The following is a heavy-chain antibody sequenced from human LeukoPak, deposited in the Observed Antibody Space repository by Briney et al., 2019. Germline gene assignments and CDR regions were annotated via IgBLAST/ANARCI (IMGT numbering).Heavy chain of an antibody. CDR2: IYYSGST. CDR1: GGSISSGGYY. V-gene: IGHV4-31*03. Sequence: PSETLSLTCTVSGGSISSGGYYWTWIRQHPGKGLEWIGYIYYSGSTYYNPSLKSRVTISVDTSKNQFSLRLSSVTTADTAVYYCALGYCGGGSCYAREYFQHWGQGTLVTVSS. CDR3: ALGYCGGGSCYAREYFQH. J-gene: IGHJ1*01. D-gene: IGHD2-15*01.